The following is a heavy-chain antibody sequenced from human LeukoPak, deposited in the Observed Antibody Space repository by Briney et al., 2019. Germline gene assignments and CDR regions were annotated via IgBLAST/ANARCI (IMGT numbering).Heavy chain of an antibody. D-gene: IGHD3-22*01. CDR1: GFTFSSYA. Sequence: GGSLRLSCAASGFTFSSYAMSWVRQAPGKGLEWVSAISGSGGSTYYADSVKGRFTISRDNSKNTLYLQMNSLRAEDTAVYYCARDPHYYDSSGSGDAFDIWGHGTMVTVSS. J-gene: IGHJ3*02. CDR2: ISGSGGST. CDR3: ARDPHYYDSSGSGDAFDI. V-gene: IGHV3-23*01.